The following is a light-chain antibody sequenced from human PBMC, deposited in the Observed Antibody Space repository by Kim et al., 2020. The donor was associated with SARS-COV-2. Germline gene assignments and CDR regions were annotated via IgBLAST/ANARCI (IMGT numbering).Light chain of an antibody. CDR1: TLPEKQ. Sequence: SYELTQPPSLSVSPGQTARITCSGDTLPEKQTYWYQQKSGQAPLLVIYKDNERPPGIPGRFSGSSSGTTVTLTISGVQAEDDADYYCQSADGSGTYVFGT. CDR2: KDN. V-gene: IGLV3-25*03. J-gene: IGLJ1*01. CDR3: QSADGSGTYV.